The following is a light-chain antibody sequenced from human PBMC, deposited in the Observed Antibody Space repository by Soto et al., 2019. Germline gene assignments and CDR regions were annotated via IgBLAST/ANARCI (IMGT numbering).Light chain of an antibody. CDR1: ERIYSAY. CDR3: HQRQSWPRT. J-gene: IGKJ1*01. V-gene: IGKV3-20*01. CDR2: GTS. Sequence: EVVLTQSPGTLSLSRGERATLSCRASERIYSAYLGWYQQKPGQAPRLLIYGTSSRATGIPDRFSGSGSGTDFTLTISSLAPEDFAIYYCHQRQSWPRTFGQGTKVEIK.